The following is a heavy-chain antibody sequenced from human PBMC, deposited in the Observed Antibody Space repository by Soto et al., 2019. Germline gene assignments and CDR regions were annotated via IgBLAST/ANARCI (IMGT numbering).Heavy chain of an antibody. V-gene: IGHV3-23*01. Sequence: EVQLLESGGGLVQPGGSLRLSCAASGFTFSSYAMTWVRQAPGKGLEWVSTISGSGDITYFADSVKGRFTISRDNSKNALYLQMNRLRAEDTAVYYCARGDTSGYYYRYWGQGALVTVSS. J-gene: IGHJ4*02. D-gene: IGHD3-22*01. CDR3: ARGDTSGYYYRY. CDR2: ISGSGDIT. CDR1: GFTFSSYA.